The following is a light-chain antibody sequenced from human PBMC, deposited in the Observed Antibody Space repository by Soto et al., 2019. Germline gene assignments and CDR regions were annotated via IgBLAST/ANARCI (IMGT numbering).Light chain of an antibody. CDR1: QSISSY. CDR3: HHNYSTPST. J-gene: IGKJ3*01. V-gene: IGKV1-39*01. Sequence: DIQMTQSPSSLSASVGDRVTITCRASQSISSYLTWYQQKPGKAPKLLIYAASSLQSGVPSRFSGSGSGTDFTLSISSLQPYDFATYHRHHNYSTPSTFGPGTKVDIK. CDR2: AAS.